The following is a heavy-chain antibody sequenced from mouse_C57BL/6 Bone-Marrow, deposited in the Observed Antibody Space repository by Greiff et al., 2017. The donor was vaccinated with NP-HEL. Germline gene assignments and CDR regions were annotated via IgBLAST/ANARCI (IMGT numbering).Heavy chain of an antibody. Sequence: VQLQQSGAELVRPGTSVKMSCKASGYTFTNYWIGWAKQRPGHGLEWIGDIYPGGGYTNYNEKFKGKATLTADKSSSTAYMQFSSLTSEDSAIYYCARSRRDGTYYFDDWGQGTTLTVSS. J-gene: IGHJ2*01. CDR2: IYPGGGYT. V-gene: IGHV1-63*01. CDR3: ARSRRDGTYYFDD. CDR1: GYTFTNYW. D-gene: IGHD3-3*01.